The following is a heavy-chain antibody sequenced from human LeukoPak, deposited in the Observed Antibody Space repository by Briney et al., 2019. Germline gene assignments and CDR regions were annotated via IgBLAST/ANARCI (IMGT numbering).Heavy chain of an antibody. Sequence: GASVKVSCKASGYTFTSYAMNWVRQAPGQGLEWMGIINPSGGSTSYAQKFQGRVTMTRDTSTSTVYMELSSLRSEDTAVYYCARDGYVSSGWYSMGFDPWGQGTLVTVSS. J-gene: IGHJ5*02. D-gene: IGHD6-19*01. CDR1: GYTFTSYA. CDR2: INPSGGST. V-gene: IGHV1-46*01. CDR3: ARDGYVSSGWYSMGFDP.